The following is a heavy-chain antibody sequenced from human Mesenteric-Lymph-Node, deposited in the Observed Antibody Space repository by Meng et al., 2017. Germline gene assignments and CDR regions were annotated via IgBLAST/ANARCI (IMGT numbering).Heavy chain of an antibody. CDR1: GYTLTELS. D-gene: IGHD3-22*01. V-gene: IGHV1-24*01. Sequence: ASVKVSCKVSGYTLTELSMHWMRQAPGKGLEWMGGFDPEDGETIYAQKFQGRVTMTEDTSTDTAYMELSSLRSEDTAVYYCATVFYYYDSSGKDYWGQGTLVTVSS. CDR3: ATVFYYYDSSGKDY. CDR2: FDPEDGET. J-gene: IGHJ4*02.